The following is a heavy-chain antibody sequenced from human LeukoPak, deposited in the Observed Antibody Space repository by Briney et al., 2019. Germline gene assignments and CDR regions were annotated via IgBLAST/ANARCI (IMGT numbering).Heavy chain of an antibody. D-gene: IGHD2-15*01. CDR2: MSVNGVNK. J-gene: IGHJ3*02. Sequence: PGGSLRLSCVASGFSPSSYSIHWVRRVPGKGLEWVAVMSVNGVNKYYADSVRGRFTVSRDISKNTQFLQMNSLRFEDTAVYFCVRKSCSGGSCTYDPFDIWGHGTMVTVST. V-gene: IGHV3-30-3*01. CDR3: VRKSCSGGSCTYDPFDI. CDR1: GFSPSSYS.